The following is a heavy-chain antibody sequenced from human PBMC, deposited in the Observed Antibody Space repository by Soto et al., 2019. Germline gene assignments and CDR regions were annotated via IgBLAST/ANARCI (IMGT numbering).Heavy chain of an antibody. CDR2: ISGSGGST. Sequence: PGGSLRLSCAASGFTFSSYAMSWVRQAPGKGLEWVSAISGSGGSTYYADSVKGRFTISRDNAKNSLYLQMNSLRDEDTAVYYCARGLGKATIFRPDAFDIWGQGTMVTVSS. CDR3: ARGLGKATIFRPDAFDI. J-gene: IGHJ3*02. CDR1: GFTFSSYA. V-gene: IGHV3-23*01. D-gene: IGHD3-3*01.